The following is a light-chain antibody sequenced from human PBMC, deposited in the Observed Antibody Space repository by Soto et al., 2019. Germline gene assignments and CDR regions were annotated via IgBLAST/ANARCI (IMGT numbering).Light chain of an antibody. CDR1: QSISRG. J-gene: IGKJ1*01. Sequence: DIQMTQSPSTLSASVGDRVTITCRASQSISRGLAWHQQKPGKAPKLLIYDASRFESGVPSRFSGSGSGTEFTLTISSLLHDDFATYYCPQYNSYSPTFAQGTKVDIK. V-gene: IGKV1-5*01. CDR2: DAS. CDR3: PQYNSYSPT.